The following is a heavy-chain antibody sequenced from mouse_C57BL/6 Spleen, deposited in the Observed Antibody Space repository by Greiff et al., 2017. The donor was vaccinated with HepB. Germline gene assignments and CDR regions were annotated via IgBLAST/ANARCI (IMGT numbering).Heavy chain of an antibody. D-gene: IGHD4-1*01. J-gene: IGHJ1*03. V-gene: IGHV5-4*01. CDR3: ARDPTGTKYFDV. CDR2: ISDGGSYT. CDR1: GFTFSSYA. Sequence: EVQGVESGGGLVKPGGSLKLSCAASGFTFSSYAMSWVRQTPEKRLEWVATISDGGSYTYYPDNVKGRFTISRDNAKNNLYLQMSHLKSEDTAMYYCARDPTGTKYFDVWGTGTTVTVSS.